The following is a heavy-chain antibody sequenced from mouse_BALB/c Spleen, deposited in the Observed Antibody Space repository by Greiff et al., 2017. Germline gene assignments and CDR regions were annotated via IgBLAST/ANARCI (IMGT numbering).Heavy chain of an antibody. CDR1: GFTFSSFG. J-gene: IGHJ1*01. V-gene: IGHV5-17*02. CDR3: ARSGGNYEGWYFDV. CDR2: ISSGSSTI. Sequence: EVKLVESGGGLVQPGGSRKLSCAASGFTFSSFGMHWVRQAPEKGLEWVAYISSGSSTIYYADTVKGRFTISRDNPKNTLFLQMTSLRSEDTAMYYCARSGGNYEGWYFDVWGAGTTVTVSS. D-gene: IGHD2-1*01.